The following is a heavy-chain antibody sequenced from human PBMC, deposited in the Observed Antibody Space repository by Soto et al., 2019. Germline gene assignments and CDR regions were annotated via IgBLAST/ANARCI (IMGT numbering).Heavy chain of an antibody. CDR1: GGTFSSYA. Sequence: ASVKVSCKASGGTFSSYAISWVRQAPGQGLEWMGGIIPIFGTANYAQKFQGRVTITADESTSTAYMELSSLRSEDTAVYYCAILHPMTTVTTDRSDWFDPWGQGTLVTVSS. J-gene: IGHJ5*02. CDR2: IIPIFGTA. V-gene: IGHV1-69*13. CDR3: AILHPMTTVTTDRSDWFDP. D-gene: IGHD4-4*01.